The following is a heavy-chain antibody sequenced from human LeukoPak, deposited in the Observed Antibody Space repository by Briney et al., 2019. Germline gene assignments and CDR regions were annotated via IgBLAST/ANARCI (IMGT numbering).Heavy chain of an antibody. J-gene: IGHJ4*02. CDR3: ARGYYDVLTGHPKNFDY. D-gene: IGHD3-9*01. Sequence: SETLSLTCTVSGGPISSKSYYWGWIRQSPGKGLEWIGSIYDSGSTYYNPSLKSRVTISVDTSKNQFSLKLSSVTAADTALYYCARGYYDVLTGHPKNFDYWDQGILVTVSS. CDR2: IYDSGST. V-gene: IGHV4-39*01. CDR1: GGPISSKSYY.